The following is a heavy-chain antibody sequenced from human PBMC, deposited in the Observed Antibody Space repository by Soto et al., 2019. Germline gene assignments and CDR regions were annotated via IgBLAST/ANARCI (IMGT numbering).Heavy chain of an antibody. CDR1: GVTFSSYS. V-gene: IGHV3-48*01. CDR3: VIDGDVFYY. Sequence: GGSLRLSCAASGVTFSSYSMNWVRQAPGKGLEWVSYISSSRSTMYYADSVKGRFTISRDNAKNSLYLQMNSLRAEDTALYYFVIDGDVFYYWVHGT. J-gene: IGHJ4*01. D-gene: IGHD4-17*01. CDR2: ISSSRSTM.